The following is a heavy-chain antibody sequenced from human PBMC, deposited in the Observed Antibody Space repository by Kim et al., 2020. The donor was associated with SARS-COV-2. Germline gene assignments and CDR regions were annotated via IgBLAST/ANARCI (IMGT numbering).Heavy chain of an antibody. D-gene: IGHD5-12*01. CDR1: GFTVSSNY. Sequence: GGSLRLSCAASGFTVSSNYMSWVRQAPGKGLEWVSVIYSGGSTYYADSVKGRFTISRDNSKNTLYLQMNSLRAEDTAVYYCARTYEEPYNWFDPWGQGTLVTVSS. V-gene: IGHV3-53*01. J-gene: IGHJ5*02. CDR2: IYSGGST. CDR3: ARTYEEPYNWFDP.